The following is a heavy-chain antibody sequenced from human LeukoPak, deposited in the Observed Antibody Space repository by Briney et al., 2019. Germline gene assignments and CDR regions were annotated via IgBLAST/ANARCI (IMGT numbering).Heavy chain of an antibody. V-gene: IGHV1-2*02. D-gene: IGHD3-10*01. Sequence: ASVKVSCKASGYTFTGYYMHWVRQAPGQGLEWMGWINPNSGGTNYAQKFQGRVTMTRDTSTSTVYMELSSLRSEDTAVYYCARGVTMVRSFYYYYMDVWGKGTTVTISS. CDR3: ARGVTMVRSFYYYYMDV. CDR1: GYTFTGYY. J-gene: IGHJ6*03. CDR2: INPNSGGT.